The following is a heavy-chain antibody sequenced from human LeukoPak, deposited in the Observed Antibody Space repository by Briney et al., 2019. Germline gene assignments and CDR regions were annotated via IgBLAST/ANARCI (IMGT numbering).Heavy chain of an antibody. V-gene: IGHV3-30*04. J-gene: IGHJ4*02. CDR2: ISYDGSKK. CDR1: GFTFSSSA. D-gene: IGHD6-19*01. Sequence: PGRSLRLSCAASGFTFSSSAMQWVRQAPGKGLEWVAVISYDGSKKYYADSVKGRFTISRDDSKNTLYLQMNSLRGEDTAVYYCARSRSASTSGWYDYFDDWGRGTLVTVSS. CDR3: ARSRSASTSGWYDYFDD.